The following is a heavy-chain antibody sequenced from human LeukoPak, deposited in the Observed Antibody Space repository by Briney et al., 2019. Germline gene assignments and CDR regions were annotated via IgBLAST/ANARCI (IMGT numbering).Heavy chain of an antibody. Sequence: SETLSLTCTVSGGSITNYYWSWIRQPPGKGLEWIGYIYYSGSTYYNPSLKSRVTISVDTSKNQFSLKLSSVTAADTAVYYCARVEGGRANYWGQGTLVTVSS. V-gene: IGHV4-30-4*08. J-gene: IGHJ4*02. CDR3: ARVEGGRANY. CDR1: GGSITNYY. D-gene: IGHD2-15*01. CDR2: IYYSGST.